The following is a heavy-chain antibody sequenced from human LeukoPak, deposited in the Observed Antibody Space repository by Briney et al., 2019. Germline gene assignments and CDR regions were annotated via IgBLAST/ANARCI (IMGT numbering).Heavy chain of an antibody. Sequence: GGSLRLSCAASGFTFSSYSMNWVRQAPGKGLEWVSSISSSSSYIYYADSVKGRFTISRDNAKNSLYLQTNSLRAEDTAVYYCARDFGCSSTSCFSFPFDYWGQGTLVTVSS. CDR1: GFTFSSYS. CDR3: ARDFGCSSTSCFSFPFDY. D-gene: IGHD2-2*01. V-gene: IGHV3-21*01. CDR2: ISSSSSYI. J-gene: IGHJ4*02.